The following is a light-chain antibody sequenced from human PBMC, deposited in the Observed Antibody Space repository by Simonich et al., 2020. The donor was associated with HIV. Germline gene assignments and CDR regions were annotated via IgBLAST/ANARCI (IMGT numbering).Light chain of an antibody. Sequence: DIQMTQSPSTLSASVGDRVTINCRASQNIDSWLAWYQQKPGKAPKLLIYKASSLESGVPSRFSGSGSGTEFTLTISSLQPDDFATYYCLQYNGFFLYTFGQGTKLESK. J-gene: IGKJ2*01. CDR1: QNIDSW. CDR2: KAS. CDR3: LQYNGFFLYT. V-gene: IGKV1-5*03.